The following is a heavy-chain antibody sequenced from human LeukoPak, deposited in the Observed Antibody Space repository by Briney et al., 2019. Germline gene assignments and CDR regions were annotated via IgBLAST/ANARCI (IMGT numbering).Heavy chain of an antibody. J-gene: IGHJ4*02. CDR1: GFTFSDCY. CDR3: AKEFGYSGYDYYPGYFDY. Sequence: PGGSLRLSCAASGFTFSDCYMSWIRQAPGKGLEWVSYISSSGSTIYYADSVKGRFTTSRDNSKNTLYLQMNSLRAEDTAVYYCAKEFGYSGYDYYPGYFDYWGQGTLVTVSS. CDR2: ISSSGSTI. V-gene: IGHV3-11*04. D-gene: IGHD5-12*01.